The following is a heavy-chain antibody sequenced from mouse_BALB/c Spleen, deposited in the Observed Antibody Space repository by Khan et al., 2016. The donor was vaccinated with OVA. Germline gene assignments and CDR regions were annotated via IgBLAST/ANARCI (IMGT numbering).Heavy chain of an antibody. CDR3: ARRNYCGYTFAY. CDR1: GYTFTDYY. D-gene: IGHD1-2*01. CDR2: ISPGSGDT. Sequence: QVQLQQPGAELARPGASVKLSCKASGYTFTDYYINWVKQRTGQGLEWIGEISPGSGDTYYNERFKGKATLTADKSSSTAYMQLRSLTSEASAVYFCARRNYCGYTFAYWGQGTLVTVSA. V-gene: IGHV1-77*01. J-gene: IGHJ3*01.